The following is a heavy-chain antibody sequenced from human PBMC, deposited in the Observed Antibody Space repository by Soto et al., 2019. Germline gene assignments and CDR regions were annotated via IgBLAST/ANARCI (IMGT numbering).Heavy chain of an antibody. J-gene: IGHJ4*02. CDR3: ATSRRLPIDY. Sequence: SETLSLTCTVSGGSISSGGYYWSWIRQHPGKGLEWIGYIYYSGSTYYNPSLKSRVTISVDTSKNQFSLKLSFVTAADTAVYYCATSRRLPIDYWGQGTLVTVSS. D-gene: IGHD2-15*01. CDR1: GGSISSGGYY. CDR2: IYYSGST. V-gene: IGHV4-31*03.